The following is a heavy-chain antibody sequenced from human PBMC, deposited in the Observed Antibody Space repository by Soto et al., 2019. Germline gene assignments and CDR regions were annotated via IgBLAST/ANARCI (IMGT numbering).Heavy chain of an antibody. CDR1: GGTFSRYS. D-gene: IGHD2-2*01. Sequence: QVQLVQSGAEVKKPGSSVKVSCKASGGTFSRYSITWVRQAPGHGLEWIGRIIPIFGIASYAQKFQGRVTITADESTGTAYMELGSLRSEDTAVYYCAREDRDRETGLVPAAIDGMDVWGQGTTVTVSS. V-gene: IGHV1-69*08. CDR3: AREDRDRETGLVPAAIDGMDV. J-gene: IGHJ6*02. CDR2: IIPIFGIA.